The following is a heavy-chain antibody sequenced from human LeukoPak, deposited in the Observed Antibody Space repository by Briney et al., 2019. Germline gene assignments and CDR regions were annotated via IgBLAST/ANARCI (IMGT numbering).Heavy chain of an antibody. Sequence: PGGSLRLSCAASGFTFSNYWTSWVRQAPGKGLEWVANIKQDGSEKCYVDSVKGRFTISRDNAKNSLYLQMNSLRAEDTAVYYCARDRWELLSNSYHYCGLDVWGQGTTVTVSS. V-gene: IGHV3-7*01. D-gene: IGHD2-15*01. CDR1: GFTFSNYW. CDR2: IKQDGSEK. J-gene: IGHJ6*02. CDR3: ARDRWELLSNSYHYCGLDV.